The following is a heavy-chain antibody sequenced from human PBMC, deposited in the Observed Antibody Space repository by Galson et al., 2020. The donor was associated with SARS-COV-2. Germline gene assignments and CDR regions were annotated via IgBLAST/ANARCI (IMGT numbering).Heavy chain of an antibody. J-gene: IGHJ5*02. D-gene: IGHD2-2*01. CDR1: GGIFSSYT. Sequence: SVKVSCKASGGIFSSYTISWVRQAPGQGLELMGRITPILGIANDAQKVQSTVTITADKSTSTAYMELSSLRSEDTAVYYCAREYCSSTSCKTNNWFDPWGQGTLVTVSS. CDR3: AREYCSSTSCKTNNWFDP. V-gene: IGHV1-69*04. CDR2: ITPILGIA.